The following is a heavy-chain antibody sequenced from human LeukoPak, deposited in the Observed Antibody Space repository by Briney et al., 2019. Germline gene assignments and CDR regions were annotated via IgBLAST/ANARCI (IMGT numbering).Heavy chain of an antibody. D-gene: IGHD1-26*01. J-gene: IGHJ4*02. V-gene: IGHV3-23*01. CDR3: AKDPVGATTSWDPVFDY. CDR2: ISGSGGST. Sequence: PGGSLRLSCAASGFTFSSYAMSWVRQAPGKGLEWVSAISGSGGSTYYADSVKGRFTISRDNSKNTLYLQMNSLRAEDTAVYYCAKDPVGATTSWDPVFDYWGQGTLVTVSS. CDR1: GFTFSSYA.